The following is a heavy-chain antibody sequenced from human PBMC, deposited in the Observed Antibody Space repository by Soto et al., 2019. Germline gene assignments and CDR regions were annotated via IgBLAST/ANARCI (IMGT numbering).Heavy chain of an antibody. J-gene: IGHJ3*01. V-gene: IGHV3-23*01. D-gene: IGHD2-15*01. CDR1: GFTFSSFA. CDR2: VTSSASST. Sequence: GQLLESGGGMVQPGGSLRLSCAASGFTFSSFAMNWVRLPPGRGLECVAAVTSSASSTHYAGSVKGRFTISRDNSKNTLYLQMNSLRADDTAVYYCAKGVAGLLDPFDVWGQGTMVTVSS. CDR3: AKGVAGLLDPFDV.